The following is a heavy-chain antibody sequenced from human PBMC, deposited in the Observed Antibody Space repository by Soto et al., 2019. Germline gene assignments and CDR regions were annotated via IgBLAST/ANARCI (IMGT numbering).Heavy chain of an antibody. CDR3: AKETISTSCCNWFDP. CDR1: GLIFSSYA. D-gene: IGHD2-2*01. CDR2: ISGSGIST. J-gene: IGHJ5*02. Sequence: ELPLLESGGGLVQPGGSLRLSCAASGLIFSSYAMSRVRQAPGKGLEWVSAISGSGISTYYADSVKGRFTISRDNSKNTLYLQMNSLRAEDTAVYYCAKETISTSCCNWFDPWGQGTLVTVSS. V-gene: IGHV3-23*01.